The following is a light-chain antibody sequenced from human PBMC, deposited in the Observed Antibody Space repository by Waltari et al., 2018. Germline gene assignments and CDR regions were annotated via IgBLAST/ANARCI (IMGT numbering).Light chain of an antibody. CDR3: AAWDDSLSGGV. J-gene: IGLJ3*02. Sequence: QSVLTQPPSASGTPGQGVIISCSGSNSNIGSHNLYWYQHLPGTAPKLLIYKKKQRPSGVPERFSGPRSGTSASLAIGGRRSEDEADYYCAAWDDSLSGGVFGGGTKLTVL. CDR2: KKK. CDR1: NSNIGSHN. V-gene: IGLV1-47*01.